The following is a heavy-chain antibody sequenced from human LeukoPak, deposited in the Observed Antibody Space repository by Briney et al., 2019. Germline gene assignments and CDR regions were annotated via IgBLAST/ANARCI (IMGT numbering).Heavy chain of an antibody. Sequence: GGSLRLSCAASGFTFSNYSMNWVRQAPGKGLEWVSYISSSSSTIYYADSVKGRFTISRDNSKNTLYLQMNSLRAEDTAVYYCAKTYYYGSGSYYKDYYYMDVWGKGTTVTVSS. D-gene: IGHD3-10*01. CDR1: GFTFSNYS. CDR3: AKTYYYGSGSYYKDYYYMDV. V-gene: IGHV3-48*01. CDR2: ISSSSSTI. J-gene: IGHJ6*03.